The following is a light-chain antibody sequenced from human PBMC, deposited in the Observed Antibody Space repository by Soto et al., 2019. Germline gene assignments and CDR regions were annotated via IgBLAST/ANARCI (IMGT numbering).Light chain of an antibody. CDR1: QSVASN. Sequence: DIEMTQTPATLFLSPVERARLSCMASQSVASNLAWYQQNPGQAPRLLIFAASTRATGIPARFSGSGSGTDFILTITSLQSEDFAFYYCQQYYRWPRTFGQGTKVDIK. V-gene: IGKV3-15*01. CDR2: AAS. CDR3: QQYYRWPRT. J-gene: IGKJ1*01.